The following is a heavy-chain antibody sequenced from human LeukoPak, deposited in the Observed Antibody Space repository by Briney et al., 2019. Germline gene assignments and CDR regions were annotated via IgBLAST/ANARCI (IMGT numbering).Heavy chain of an antibody. Sequence: GGSLRLSCAASGFTFSSYEMNWVRQAPGKGLEWVSYISGSGRTMSYADSVKGRFTISRDNAKNSLYLQMNSTRGEDTAVYHCARGGLYGYDVFDYWGQGTLVTVSS. J-gene: IGHJ4*02. CDR3: ARGGLYGYDVFDY. CDR2: ISGSGRTM. CDR1: GFTFSSYE. V-gene: IGHV3-48*03. D-gene: IGHD5-12*01.